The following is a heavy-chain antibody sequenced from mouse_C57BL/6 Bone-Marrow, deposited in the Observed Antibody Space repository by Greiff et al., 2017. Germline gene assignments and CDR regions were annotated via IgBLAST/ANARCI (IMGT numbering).Heavy chain of an antibody. J-gene: IGHJ3*01. CDR2: ISSGGDYI. V-gene: IGHV5-9-1*02. Sequence: EVKLVESGDGLVKPGGSLKLSCAASGYTFSSYAMSWVSQTPEKRLEWVAYISSGGDYIYYAHTVKGRFTISIDNARNTLYLQMSSLKSEDTAKYYCTSDRYRYGVIAYWGQGTLVTVSA. CDR3: TSDRYRYGVIAY. D-gene: IGHD2-14*01. CDR1: GYTFSSYA.